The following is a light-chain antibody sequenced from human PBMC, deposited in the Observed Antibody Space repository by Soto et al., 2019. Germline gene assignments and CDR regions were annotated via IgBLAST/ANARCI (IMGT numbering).Light chain of an antibody. J-gene: IGKJ1*01. V-gene: IGKV3-15*01. Sequence: EIRVTQSPGTLFVSSGEKATLSCRASQSVSSKLAWYQQKPGQAPRLLFYGASTGATGIPARFSGSGSETEFTLSISSLQSEDFAVYYCQQYNNWPGTFGQGPKVDIK. CDR1: QSVSSK. CDR2: GAS. CDR3: QQYNNWPGT.